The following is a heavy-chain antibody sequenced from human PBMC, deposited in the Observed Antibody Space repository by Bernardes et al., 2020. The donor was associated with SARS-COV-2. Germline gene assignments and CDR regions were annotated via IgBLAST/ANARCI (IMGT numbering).Heavy chain of an antibody. CDR2: ISYDGSNK. CDR3: ARGSKGYY. V-gene: IGHV3-30-3*01. Sequence: GGSLRLSCAASGFTFSSYAMHWVRQAPGKGLEWVAVISYDGSNKYYADSVKGRFTISRDNSKNTLYLQMNSLRAEDTAVYYCARGSKGYYWGQGTLVTVSS. J-gene: IGHJ4*02. CDR1: GFTFSSYA.